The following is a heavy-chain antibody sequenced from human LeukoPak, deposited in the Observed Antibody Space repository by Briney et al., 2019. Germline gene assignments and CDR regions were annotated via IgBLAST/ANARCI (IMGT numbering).Heavy chain of an antibody. CDR1: GGSISSYY. J-gene: IGHJ6*02. CDR2: IYYSGST. CDR3: ASGRQQLAHYGMDV. Sequence: PSETLSLTCTVSGGSISSYYWSWIRQPPGKGLEWIGYIYYSGSTNYNPSLKSRVTISADTSKNQFSLKLSSVTAADTAVYYCASGRQQLAHYGMDVWGQGTTVTVSS. V-gene: IGHV4-59*01. D-gene: IGHD6-13*01.